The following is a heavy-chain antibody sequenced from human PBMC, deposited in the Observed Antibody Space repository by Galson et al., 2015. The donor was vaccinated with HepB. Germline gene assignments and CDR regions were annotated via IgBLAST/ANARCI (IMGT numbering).Heavy chain of an antibody. V-gene: IGHV4-38-2*02. CDR3: ARRYGGGNGYFDY. CDR2: IYQNGGT. D-gene: IGHD4-23*01. J-gene: IGHJ4*02. CDR1: GYSISSGYY. Sequence: TLSLTCSVFGYSISSGYYWGWIRQPPGKGLEWIGTIYQNGGTYYNPSLKSRVTISVDTPRNQFTLNLRSVSAADTAVYYCARRYGGGNGYFDYWGQGTLVTVSS.